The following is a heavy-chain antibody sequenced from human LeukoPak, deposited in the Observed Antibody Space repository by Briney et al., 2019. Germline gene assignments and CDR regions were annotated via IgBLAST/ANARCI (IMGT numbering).Heavy chain of an antibody. CDR3: ARGSVGAYFAY. V-gene: IGHV4-34*01. CDR2: INHSGST. CDR1: GGPFSGYY. D-gene: IGHD1-26*01. Sequence: SETLSLTCAVYGGPFSGYYWSWIRQPPGKGLEWIGEINHSGSTNYNPSLKSRVTISVDTSKNQFSLKLSSVTAADTAVYYCARGSVGAYFAYWGQGTLVTDSS. J-gene: IGHJ4*02.